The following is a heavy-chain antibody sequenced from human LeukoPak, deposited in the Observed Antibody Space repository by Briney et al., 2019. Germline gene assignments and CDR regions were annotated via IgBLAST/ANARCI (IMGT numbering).Heavy chain of an antibody. J-gene: IGHJ4*02. Sequence: GGSLMLSCAASGFTFSYYAMSWVRQAPERGLEWVSTISSRGDSTYDADSVKGRFTISRDNSKNSLYLQMNNVRVEDTAVYYCAKGPRQDITVAHTVENWGQGTLVTVSS. V-gene: IGHV3-23*01. CDR2: ISSRGDST. D-gene: IGHD6-19*01. CDR1: GFTFSYYA. CDR3: AKGPRQDITVAHTVEN.